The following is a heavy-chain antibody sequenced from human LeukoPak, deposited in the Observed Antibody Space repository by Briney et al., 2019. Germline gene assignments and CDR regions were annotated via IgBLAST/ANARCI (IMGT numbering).Heavy chain of an antibody. Sequence: SETLSLTCAIYGGSFSDYFWSWIRQPPGKGLEWIGEINHSGSTNYNPSLKSRVTISVDTSKNQFSLKLSSVTAADTAVYYCARRLAVAGLYFDYWGQGTLVTVSS. V-gene: IGHV4-34*01. D-gene: IGHD6-19*01. J-gene: IGHJ4*02. CDR3: ARRLAVAGLYFDY. CDR1: GGSFSDYF. CDR2: INHSGST.